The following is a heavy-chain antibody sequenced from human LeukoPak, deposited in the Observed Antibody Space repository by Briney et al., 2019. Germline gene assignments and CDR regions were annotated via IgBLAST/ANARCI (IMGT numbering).Heavy chain of an antibody. J-gene: IGHJ4*02. Sequence: ASVKVSCKASGYTFSSFYLHWVRQAPGQGLEWMGIITPNTGDTTYAPKFQDRLIMTRDRSTSTVYMELHSLRSEDTAVYYCARSRNHYRVYFDNWGQGTLVPVSS. CDR1: GYTFSSFY. CDR3: ARSRNHYRVYFDN. V-gene: IGHV1-46*01. D-gene: IGHD3-10*01. CDR2: ITPNTGDT.